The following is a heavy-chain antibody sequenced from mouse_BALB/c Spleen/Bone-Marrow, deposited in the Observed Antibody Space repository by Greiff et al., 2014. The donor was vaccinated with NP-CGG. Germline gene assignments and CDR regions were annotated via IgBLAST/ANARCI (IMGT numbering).Heavy chain of an antibody. D-gene: IGHD1-1*01. V-gene: IGHV1-80*01. Sequence: VQLQQSGAELVRPGSSVKISCKASGYAFSSYWMNWVKQRPGQGLEWIGQIYPGDGDTNYNGKFKGKATLTADKSSSTAYMQLSSITSEDSAVYFGARRGYCSSNCYFDYWGQGTTLTVSS. CDR2: IYPGDGDT. J-gene: IGHJ2*01. CDR1: GYAFSSYW. CDR3: ARRGYCSSNCYFDY.